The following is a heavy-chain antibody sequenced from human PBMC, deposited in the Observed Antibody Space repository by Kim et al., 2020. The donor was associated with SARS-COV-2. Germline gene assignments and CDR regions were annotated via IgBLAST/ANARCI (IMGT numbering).Heavy chain of an antibody. J-gene: IGHJ4*02. CDR3: ARESYYYGSGDY. D-gene: IGHD3-10*01. CDR2: ISYDGSNK. CDR1: GFTFSSYG. Sequence: GGSLRLSCAASGFTFSSYGMHWVRQAPGKGLEWVAVISYDGSNKYYADSVKGRFTISRDNSKNTLYLQMNSLRAEDTAVYYCARESYYYGSGDYWGQGTLVTVSS. V-gene: IGHV3-33*05.